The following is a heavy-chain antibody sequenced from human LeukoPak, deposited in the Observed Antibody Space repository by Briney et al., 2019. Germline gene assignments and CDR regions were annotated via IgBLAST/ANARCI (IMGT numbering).Heavy chain of an antibody. CDR3: ASTIGSAGTQY. CDR1: LLSFSNYW. V-gene: IGHV3-74*01. CDR2: INSDGINT. Sequence: GGSLRLSCPASLLSFSNYWMHWLRQAPGKPLVWFGRINSDGINTSYADSVKGRFTISRDNAKNRLYLQMNSLGAEDTAVYYCASTIGSAGTQYWGQGTLVTVSS. D-gene: IGHD6-13*01. J-gene: IGHJ4*02.